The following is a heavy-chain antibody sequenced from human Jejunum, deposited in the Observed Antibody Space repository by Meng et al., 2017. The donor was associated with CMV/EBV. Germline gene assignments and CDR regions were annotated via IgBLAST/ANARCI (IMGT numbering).Heavy chain of an antibody. Sequence: VSGFIFSDHYMDCSRQAPGKGLEWVARIKTKANSYLTEYAASVRGRFTISRDDSKHSLYLEMNSLKTEDTAVYYCGRDSMKGGGFDCWGQGVLVTVSS. CDR2: IKTKANSYLT. J-gene: IGHJ4*02. V-gene: IGHV3-72*01. CDR1: GFIFSDHY. D-gene: IGHD3-10*01. CDR3: GRDSMKGGGFDC.